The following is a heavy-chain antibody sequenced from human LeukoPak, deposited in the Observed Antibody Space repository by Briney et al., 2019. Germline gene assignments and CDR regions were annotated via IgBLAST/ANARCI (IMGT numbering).Heavy chain of an antibody. D-gene: IGHD3-22*01. V-gene: IGHV3-23*01. CDR2: ISGSGGST. J-gene: IGHJ4*02. CDR3: AKAGEAYYYDSSGYYCDY. CDR1: GFTFSSYG. Sequence: GGSLRLSCAASGFTFSSYGMSWVRQAPGKGLEWVSAISGSGGSTYYADSVKGRFTISRDNSKNTLYLQMNSLRAEDTAVYYCAKAGEAYYYDSSGYYCDYWGQGTLVTVSS.